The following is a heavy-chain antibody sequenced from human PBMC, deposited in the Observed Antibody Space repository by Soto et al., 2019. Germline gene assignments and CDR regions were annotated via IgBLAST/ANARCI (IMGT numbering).Heavy chain of an antibody. CDR3: AKDPPRRPNIVVEPAALKDDAFDI. Sequence: GGSLRLSCAASGFTFSSYAMSWVRQAPGKGLEWVSAISGSGGSTYYADSVKGRFTISRDNSKNTLYLQMNSLRAEDTAVYYCAKDPPRRPNIVVEPAALKDDAFDIWGQGTMVTVSS. D-gene: IGHD2-2*01. J-gene: IGHJ3*02. V-gene: IGHV3-23*01. CDR2: ISGSGGST. CDR1: GFTFSSYA.